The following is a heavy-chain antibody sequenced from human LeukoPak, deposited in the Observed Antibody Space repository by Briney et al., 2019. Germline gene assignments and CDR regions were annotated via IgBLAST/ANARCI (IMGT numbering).Heavy chain of an antibody. CDR3: AREPPTIIAAAGTVDY. CDR2: ISSSDSTI. V-gene: IGHV3-48*03. D-gene: IGHD6-13*01. CDR1: GFTFSSYE. Sequence: GGSLRLSCAASGFTFSSYEMNWVRQAPGKGLEWVSYISSSDSTIYYADSVKGRFTISRDNAKNSLYLQMNSLRAEDTAVYYCAREPPTIIAAAGTVDYWGQGTLVTVSS. J-gene: IGHJ4*02.